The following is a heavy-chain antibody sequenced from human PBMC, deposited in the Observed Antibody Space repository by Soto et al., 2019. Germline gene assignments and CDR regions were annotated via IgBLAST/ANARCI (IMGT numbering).Heavy chain of an antibody. V-gene: IGHV4-59*12. Sequence: TSETLSLTCTVSGASISSYYWSWIRQPPGKGLEWIGYVYYSGSTNYNPSLKSRVTISVDTSKNQFSLKLSSVTAADTAVYYCAKLVAVAGTDDWFDPWGQGTLVTVSS. D-gene: IGHD6-19*01. CDR3: AKLVAVAGTDDWFDP. CDR1: GASISSYY. CDR2: VYYSGST. J-gene: IGHJ5*02.